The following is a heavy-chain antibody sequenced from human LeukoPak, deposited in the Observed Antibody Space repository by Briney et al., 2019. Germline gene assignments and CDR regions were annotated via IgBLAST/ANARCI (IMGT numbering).Heavy chain of an antibody. CDR1: GFTFSNYN. CDR2: ISNIGSYI. J-gene: IGHJ1*01. V-gene: IGHV3-21*01. CDR3: ARDPPSFQH. Sequence: PGGSLRLSCAASGFTFSNYNMNWVRQAPGKGLEWVSTISNIGSYIYYADSVKGRFTISRDNAKNSQFLQMNSLRAEDTAVYYCARDPPSFQHWGQGTLVTVSS.